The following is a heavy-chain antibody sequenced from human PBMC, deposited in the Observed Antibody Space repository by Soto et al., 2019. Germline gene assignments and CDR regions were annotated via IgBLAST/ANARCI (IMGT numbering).Heavy chain of an antibody. CDR1: GFTLSSYW. Sequence: GGSLRISCAASGFTLSSYWMTWVRQASGKGLEWVANIRQDANEKFYVDSVKGRFTISRDNAKNSLYLQMDSLRVEDTALYYCARDTTPTTYGGGPSSSFDALDIWGQGTKVTVS. D-gene: IGHD1-1*01. J-gene: IGHJ3*02. V-gene: IGHV3-7*03. CDR3: ARDTTPTTYGGGPSSSFDALDI. CDR2: IRQDANEK.